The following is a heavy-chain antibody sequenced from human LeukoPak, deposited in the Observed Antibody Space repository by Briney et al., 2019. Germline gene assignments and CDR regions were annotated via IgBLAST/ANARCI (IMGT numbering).Heavy chain of an antibody. CDR2: IYTGGST. J-gene: IGHJ6*03. CDR1: GFTVSS. D-gene: IGHD2-2*02. Sequence: PGGSLRLSCAVSGFTVSSKLGPPASGKGLEWVSGIYTGGSTYSADSVKGRFTISRDNSKNTLYLQMNSLKTEDTAVYYCTTSGTEDCSSTSCYRAYYYYYMDVWGKGTTVTVSS. CDR3: TTSGTEDCSSTSCYRAYYYYYMDV. V-gene: IGHV3-53*01.